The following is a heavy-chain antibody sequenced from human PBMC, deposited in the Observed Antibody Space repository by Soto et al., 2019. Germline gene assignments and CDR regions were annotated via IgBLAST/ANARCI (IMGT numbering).Heavy chain of an antibody. CDR3: ASGASRWYPYFFDS. Sequence: QAQVVQSGAEVRKHGSSVKLSCKASEGTFNSYAIAWVRQAPGHGLEWMGGIIPYYNTLNYAQKFQDRVTITADDSTNTVYMELSSLRSDDTAVYFCASGASRWYPYFFDSWAQGTLVTVSS. J-gene: IGHJ4*02. D-gene: IGHD6-13*01. CDR1: EGTFNSYA. V-gene: IGHV1-69*01. CDR2: IIPYYNTL.